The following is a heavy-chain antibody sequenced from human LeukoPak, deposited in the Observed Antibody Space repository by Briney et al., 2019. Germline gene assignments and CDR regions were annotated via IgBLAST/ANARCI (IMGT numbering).Heavy chain of an antibody. D-gene: IGHD2-2*02. CDR2: IHPSGGNT. V-gene: IGHV1-46*01. CDR1: GYTFTGYY. CDR3: ARVCNTRCQGPVFDN. Sequence: GASVKVSCKASGYTFTGYYMHWVRQAPGQGLEWMGIIHPSGGNTNYAQKFQGRVAMTRDTSTSTVYMELSSLRSEDTAIYYCARVCNTRCQGPVFDNWGQGTLVTVSS. J-gene: IGHJ4*02.